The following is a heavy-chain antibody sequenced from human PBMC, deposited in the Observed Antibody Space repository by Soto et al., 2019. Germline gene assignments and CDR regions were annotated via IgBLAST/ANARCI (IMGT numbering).Heavy chain of an antibody. CDR2: INPSGGST. D-gene: IGHD6-19*01. CDR3: ARDRYSSGREDAFDI. J-gene: IGHJ3*02. V-gene: IGHV1-46*01. Sequence: QVQLVQSGAEVKKPGASVKVSCKASGYTFTSYYMHWVRQAPGQGLEWMGIINPSGGSTSYAQKFQGRVTMTRDTSTSTVYMELSSLRSEDTAVYYCARDRYSSGREDAFDIWGQGTIVTVSS. CDR1: GYTFTSYY.